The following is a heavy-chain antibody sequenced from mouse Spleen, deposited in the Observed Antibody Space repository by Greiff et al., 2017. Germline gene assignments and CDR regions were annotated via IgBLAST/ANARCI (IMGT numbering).Heavy chain of an antibody. CDR2: IDPSDSYT. CDR3: ARSGGRWFMDY. J-gene: IGHJ4*01. D-gene: IGHD2-3*01. CDR1: GYTFTSYW. Sequence: QVQLQQSGAELVMPGASVKLSCKASGYTFTSYWMHWVKQRPGQGLEWIGEIDPSDSYTNYNQKFKGKATLTVDKSSSTAYMQLSSLTSEDSAVYYCARSGGRWFMDYWGQGTSVTVSS. V-gene: IGHV1-69*01.